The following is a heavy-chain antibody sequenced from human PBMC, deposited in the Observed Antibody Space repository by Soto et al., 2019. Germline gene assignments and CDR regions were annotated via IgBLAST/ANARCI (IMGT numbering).Heavy chain of an antibody. Sequence: QITLKESGPTLVRPAQTLTLTCDFSGFSLSTYHMGVAWIRQPPGKALEWLALIYWDDDKRYSPSLKDRLAISKDTSSNRVVLTITNIDPGDSDTYLYAHAGDYDLLTFDHWGPGTLVTVSS. D-gene: IGHD4-17*01. CDR3: AHAGDYDLLTFDH. CDR2: IYWDDDK. CDR1: GFSLSTYHMG. J-gene: IGHJ4*02. V-gene: IGHV2-5*02.